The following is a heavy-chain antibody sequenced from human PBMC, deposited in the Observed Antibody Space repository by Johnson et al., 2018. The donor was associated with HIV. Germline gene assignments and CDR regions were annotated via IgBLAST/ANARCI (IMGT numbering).Heavy chain of an antibody. J-gene: IGHJ3*02. Sequence: VQLVESGGGWVQPGRSLRVSCAASGFTFSTYDMYWVRQATGKGLEWVSTIGTAGDTYYAGSVKGRFTISRENANNSLYLQMNSLRAGDTAVYYCARTGVLGAFDIWVQGTMVTVSS. CDR3: ARTGVLGAFDI. CDR2: IGTAGDT. D-gene: IGHD2-8*02. CDR1: GFTFSTYD. V-gene: IGHV3-13*01.